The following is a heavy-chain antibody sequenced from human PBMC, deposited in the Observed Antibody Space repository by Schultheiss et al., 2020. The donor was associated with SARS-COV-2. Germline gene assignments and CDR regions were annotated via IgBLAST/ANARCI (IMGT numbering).Heavy chain of an antibody. J-gene: IGHJ3*02. CDR2: INHSGST. CDR1: GFTFSSYS. Sequence: GSLRLSCAASGFTFSSYSMNWVRQAPGKGLEWIGEINHSGSTNYNPSLKSRVTMSVDTSKNQFSLKLSSVTAADTAVYYCARLLRSDYDFWSGSNDAFDIWGQGTMVTVSS. CDR3: ARLLRSDYDFWSGSNDAFDI. V-gene: IGHV4-34*01. D-gene: IGHD3-3*01.